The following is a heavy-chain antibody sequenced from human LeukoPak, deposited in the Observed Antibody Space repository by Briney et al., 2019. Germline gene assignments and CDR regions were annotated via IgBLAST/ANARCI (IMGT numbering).Heavy chain of an antibody. D-gene: IGHD3-16*01. J-gene: IGHJ4*02. CDR3: VRDLILVWTPGDDFDF. CDR2: INEDASII. Sequence: GGSLRLSCAASGFTFSGYWMHWVRQAPGKGLEWVSRINEDASIITYADSVKGRFIISRDNTKNSLYLRMNSLRAEDTAVYYCVRDLILVWTPGDDFDFWGQGTLVTVSS. CDR1: GFTFSGYW. V-gene: IGHV3-74*01.